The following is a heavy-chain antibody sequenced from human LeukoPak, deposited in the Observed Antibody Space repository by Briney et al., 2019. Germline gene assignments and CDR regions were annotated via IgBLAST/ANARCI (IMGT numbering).Heavy chain of an antibody. CDR1: GFTFSSYG. CDR3: AKDSSRGGYSEYCDSSGYFDY. V-gene: IGHV3-30*18. J-gene: IGHJ4*02. D-gene: IGHD3-22*01. CDR2: ISYDGSNK. Sequence: GGSLRLSCAASGFTFSSYGMHWVRQAPGKGLEWVAVISYDGSNKYYADSVKGRFTISRDNSKNTLYLQMNSLRAEDTAVYYCAKDSSRGGYSEYCDSSGYFDYWGQGTLVTVSS.